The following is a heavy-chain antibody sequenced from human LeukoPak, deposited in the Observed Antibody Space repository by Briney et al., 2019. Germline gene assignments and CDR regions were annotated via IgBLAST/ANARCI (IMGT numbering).Heavy chain of an antibody. J-gene: IGHJ4*02. CDR2: IKQDGSET. Sequence: ETLSLTCAVYGGSFSGYYWSWIRQPPGKGLEWVANIKQDGSETYYVDSLKGRFTISRDNAKNSLYLQINSLRVEDTAVYYCARIVPGLGSRWDYFEYWGQGTLVTVSS. V-gene: IGHV3-7*01. CDR1: GGSFSGYY. CDR3: ARIVPGLGSRWDYFEY. D-gene: IGHD1-26*01.